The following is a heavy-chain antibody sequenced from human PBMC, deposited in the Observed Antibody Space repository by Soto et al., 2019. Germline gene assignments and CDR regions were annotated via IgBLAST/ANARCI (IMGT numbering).Heavy chain of an antibody. CDR3: ARSFCSSTSCYFRNYYYYMDV. Sequence: ASVKVSCKASGYTFTSYAMHWVRQAPGQRLEWMGWINAGNGNTKYSQKFQGRVTITRDTSASTAYMELSSLRSEDTAVYYCARSFCSSTSCYFRNYYYYMDVWGKGTTVTVSS. D-gene: IGHD2-2*01. CDR2: INAGNGNT. CDR1: GYTFTSYA. J-gene: IGHJ6*03. V-gene: IGHV1-3*01.